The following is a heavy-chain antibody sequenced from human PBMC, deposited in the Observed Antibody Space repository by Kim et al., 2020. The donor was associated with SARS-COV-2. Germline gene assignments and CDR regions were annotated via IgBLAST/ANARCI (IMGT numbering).Heavy chain of an antibody. V-gene: IGHV4-34*01. D-gene: IGHD2-15*01. J-gene: IGHJ5*02. CDR3: AKSGLERRVVAATRRGGRWFDP. CDR2: INHSGST. Sequence: SETLSLTCAVYGGSFSGYYWSWIRQPPGKGLEWIGEINHSGSTNYNPSLKSRVTISVDTSKNQFSLKLSSVTAADTAVYYCAKSGLERRVVAATRRGGRWFDPWGQGTLVTVSS. CDR1: GGSFSGYY.